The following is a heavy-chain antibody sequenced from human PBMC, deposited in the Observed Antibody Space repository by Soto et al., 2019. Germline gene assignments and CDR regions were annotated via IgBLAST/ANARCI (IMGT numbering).Heavy chain of an antibody. CDR1: GGTFSSYA. J-gene: IGHJ3*02. V-gene: IGHV1-69*13. CDR2: IIPIFGTA. CDR3: ARVGGYDLRWNAFDI. Sequence: SVKVSCKASGGTFSSYAISWVRQAPGQGLEWIGGIIPIFGTANYAQKFQGRVTITADESTSTAYMELSSMRSEDTAVYYCARVGGYDLRWNAFDIWGQGTMVTVSS. D-gene: IGHD5-12*01.